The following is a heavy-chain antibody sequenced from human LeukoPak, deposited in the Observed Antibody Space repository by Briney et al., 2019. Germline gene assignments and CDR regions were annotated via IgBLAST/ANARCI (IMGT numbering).Heavy chain of an antibody. CDR2: INTNTGNP. CDR1: GYTFTSYA. J-gene: IGHJ4*02. CDR3: ARDLNLQPYKGRPGY. V-gene: IGHV7-4-1*02. Sequence: EASVKVSCKASGYTFTSYAMNWVRQAPGQGLEWMGWINTNTGNPTYAQGFTGRFVFSLDTSVSTAYLQISSLKAEDTAVYYCARDLNLQPYKGRPGYWGQGTLVTVSS. D-gene: IGHD5-18*01.